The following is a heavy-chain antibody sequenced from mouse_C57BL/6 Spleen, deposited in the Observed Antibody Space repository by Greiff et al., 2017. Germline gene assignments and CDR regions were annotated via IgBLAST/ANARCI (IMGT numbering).Heavy chain of an antibody. CDR1: GYTFTSYW. J-gene: IGHJ4*01. Sequence: QVQLQQPGAELVKPGASVKLSCKASGYTFTSYWMQWVKQRPGQGLEWIGEIDPSDSYTNYNQKFKGKATLTVDTSSSTAYMQLSSLTSEDSAVYYCARFSDDYDGYYAMDYWGQGTSVTVSS. D-gene: IGHD2-4*01. V-gene: IGHV1-50*01. CDR3: ARFSDDYDGYYAMDY. CDR2: IDPSDSYT.